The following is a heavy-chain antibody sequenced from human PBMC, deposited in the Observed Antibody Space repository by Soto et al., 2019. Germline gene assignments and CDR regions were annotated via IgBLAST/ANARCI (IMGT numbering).Heavy chain of an antibody. CDR2: IWHDGSKQ. V-gene: IGHV3-33*01. J-gene: IGHJ4*02. CDR1: GFTFSSYG. CDR3: AREEGVVARAFDY. D-gene: IGHD2-15*01. Sequence: QVQLVESGGGVVQPGRSLRLSCAASGFTFSSYGMHWVRQAPGKGLEWVALIWHDGSKQYYADSVKGRFAISRDNATTTLYLQMNSLRADDTAEYYCAREEGVVARAFDYWGQGALVTVSS.